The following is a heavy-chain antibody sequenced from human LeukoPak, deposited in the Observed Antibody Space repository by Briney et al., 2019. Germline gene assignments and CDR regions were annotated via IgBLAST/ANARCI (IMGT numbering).Heavy chain of an antibody. CDR3: ARDNWYYYDSSGYYAGGGMDV. D-gene: IGHD3-22*01. CDR1: GFAFSSYS. CDR2: ISSSSSYI. V-gene: IGHV3-21*01. J-gene: IGHJ6*02. Sequence: GALRLSCAASGFAFSSYSMNWVRQAPGKGLEWVSSISSSSSYIYYTDSVKGRFTISRDNAKNSLYLQMNSLRAEDTAVYYCARDNWYYYDSSGYYAGGGMDVWGQGTTVTVSS.